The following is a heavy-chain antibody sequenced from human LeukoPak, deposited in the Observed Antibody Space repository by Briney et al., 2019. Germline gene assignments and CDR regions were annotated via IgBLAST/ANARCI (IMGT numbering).Heavy chain of an antibody. CDR1: GGSFSSYY. CDR2: IYTSGST. D-gene: IGHD4-17*01. V-gene: IGHV4-4*07. J-gene: IGHJ4*02. CDR3: ARDYGDYAGEFDY. Sequence: SETLSLTCAVYGGSFSSYYWSRIRQPAGKGLEWFGRIYTSGSTNYNPSLKSRVTMSVDTSKDQFSLELSSVTAADTAVYYCARDYGDYAGEFDYWGQGTLVTVSS.